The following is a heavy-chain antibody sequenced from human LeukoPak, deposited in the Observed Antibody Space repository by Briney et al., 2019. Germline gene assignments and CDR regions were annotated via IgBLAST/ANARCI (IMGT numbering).Heavy chain of an antibody. Sequence: GSSVKVSCKASGGTFSSYAISWVRQAPGQGLEWMGRIIPILGIANYAQKFQGRVTITADKSTSTAYMELSSLRSEDTAVYYCARDRGIAVAARGWFDPWGQGTLVTVSS. CDR3: ARDRGIAVAARGWFDP. CDR2: IIPILGIA. J-gene: IGHJ5*02. CDR1: GGTFSSYA. V-gene: IGHV1-69*04. D-gene: IGHD6-19*01.